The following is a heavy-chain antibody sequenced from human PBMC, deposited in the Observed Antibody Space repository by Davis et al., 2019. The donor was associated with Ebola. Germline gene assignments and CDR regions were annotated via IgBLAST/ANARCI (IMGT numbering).Heavy chain of an antibody. CDR1: GFTFDDYA. CDR2: ISWNSGSI. V-gene: IGHV3-9*01. CDR3: ASEQWLVQTPNYYYYYGMDV. Sequence: PGGSLRLSCAASGFTFDDYAMHWVRQAPGKGLEWVSGISWNSGSIGYADSVKGRFTISRDNAKNSLYLQMNSLRAEDTAVYYCASEQWLVQTPNYYYYYGMDVWGQGTTVTVSS. D-gene: IGHD6-19*01. J-gene: IGHJ6*02.